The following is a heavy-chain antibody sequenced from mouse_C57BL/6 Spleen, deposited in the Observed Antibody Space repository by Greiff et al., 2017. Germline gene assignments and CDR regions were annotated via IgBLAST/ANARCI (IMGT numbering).Heavy chain of an antibody. D-gene: IGHD2-3*01. CDR3: TRGLMADYAMDY. CDR1: GFTFSSYA. V-gene: IGHV5-9-1*02. CDR2: ISSGGDYI. Sequence: EVNVVESGEGLVKPGGSLKLSCAASGFTFSSYAMSWVRQTPEKRLEWVAYISSGGDYIYYADTVKGRFTISRDNARNTLYLQMSSLKSEDTAMYYCTRGLMADYAMDYWGQGTSVTVSS. J-gene: IGHJ4*01.